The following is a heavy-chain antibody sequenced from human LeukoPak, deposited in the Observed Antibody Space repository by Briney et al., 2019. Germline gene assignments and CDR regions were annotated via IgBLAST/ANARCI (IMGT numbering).Heavy chain of an antibody. D-gene: IGHD4-17*01. J-gene: IGHJ3*02. CDR1: GYTFTSYY. CDR2: INPSGGST. V-gene: IGHV1-46*01. CDR3: ARDQNPTVTTRGAFDI. Sequence: GASVKVSCKASGYTFTSYYMHWVRQAPGQGLEWMGIINPSGGSTSYAQKFQGRVTMTRDTSTSTVYMELSSLRSEDTAVYYCARDQNPTVTTRGAFDIWGQGTKVIVSS.